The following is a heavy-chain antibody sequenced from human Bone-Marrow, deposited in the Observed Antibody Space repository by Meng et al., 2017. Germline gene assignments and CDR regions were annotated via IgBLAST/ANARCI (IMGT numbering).Heavy chain of an antibody. CDR3: AREQRDYYDSSVCLPGRYYYGMDV. CDR2: IYSGGSK. J-gene: IGHJ6*02. CDR1: GFTVSSNY. V-gene: IGHV3-66*01. Sequence: GGSLRLSCAASGFTVSSNYMSWVRQAPGKGLEWVSVIYSGGSKYYEDSVNRRVTISRDNSKNTLYLQMNSLIAEDTAVYYCAREQRDYYDSSVCLPGRYYYGMDVWGQGTTVTVSS. D-gene: IGHD3-22*01.